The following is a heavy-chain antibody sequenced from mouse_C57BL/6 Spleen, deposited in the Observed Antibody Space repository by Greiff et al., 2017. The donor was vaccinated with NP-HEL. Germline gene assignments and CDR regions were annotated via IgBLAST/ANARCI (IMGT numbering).Heavy chain of an antibody. CDR2: IDPSDSYT. V-gene: IGHV1-50*01. CDR3: ARWDYGSSYNAMDY. CDR1: GYTFTSYW. D-gene: IGHD1-1*01. J-gene: IGHJ4*01. Sequence: QVQLQQPGAELVKPGASVKLSCKASGYTFTSYWMQWVKQRPGQGLEWIGEIDPSDSYTNYNQKFKGKATLTVDPSSSTAYMQLSSLTSEDSAVYYCARWDYGSSYNAMDYWGQGTSVTVSS.